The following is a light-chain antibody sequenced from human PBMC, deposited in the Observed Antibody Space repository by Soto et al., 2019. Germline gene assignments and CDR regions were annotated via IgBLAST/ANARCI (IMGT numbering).Light chain of an antibody. J-gene: IGLJ2*01. Sequence: QSALTQPASVSGSPGQSITISCTGTSSDIGAYNFVSWYQQPPGRAPKLMIYDVTNRPSGVSNRFSGSKSGNTASLTISGLQAEDEADYYCTSYTTNNTLLFGGGTKLTVL. CDR1: SSDIGAYNF. CDR2: DVT. CDR3: TSYTTNNTLL. V-gene: IGLV2-14*01.